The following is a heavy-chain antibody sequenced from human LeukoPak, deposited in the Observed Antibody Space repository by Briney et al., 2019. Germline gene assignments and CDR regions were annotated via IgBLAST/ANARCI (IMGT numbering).Heavy chain of an antibody. J-gene: IGHJ5*02. V-gene: IGHV1-69*05. Sequence: SVKVSCKASGGTFSSYAISWVRQAPGQGLEWMGRIIPIFGTANYAQKFQGRVTITTDESTSTAYMELSSLRSEDTAVYYCARAMIAGLGWFDPWRQGTLVTVSS. D-gene: IGHD3-22*01. CDR2: IIPIFGTA. CDR3: ARAMIAGLGWFDP. CDR1: GGTFSSYA.